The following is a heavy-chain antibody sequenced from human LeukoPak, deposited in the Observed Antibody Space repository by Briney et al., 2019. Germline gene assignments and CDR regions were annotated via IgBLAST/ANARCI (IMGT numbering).Heavy chain of an antibody. CDR1: GFTFSSYS. J-gene: IGHJ4*02. CDR2: ISSSSSTI. V-gene: IGHV3-48*04. CDR3: ARDPLRHTVTPENYFDY. Sequence: PGGSLRLSCAASGFTFSSYSMNWVRQAPGKGLEWVSYISSSSSTIYYADSVKGRFTISRDNAKNSLYLQMNSLRAEDTAVYYCARDPLRHTVTPENYFDYWGQGTLVTVSS. D-gene: IGHD4-17*01.